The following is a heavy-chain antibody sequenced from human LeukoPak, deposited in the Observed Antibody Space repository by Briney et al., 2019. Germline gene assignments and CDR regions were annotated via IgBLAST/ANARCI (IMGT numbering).Heavy chain of an antibody. Sequence: GGSLRLSCAASGFTFSSYGMHWVRQAPGKGLEWVAFIRYDGSNKYYADSVKGRFTISRDNSKNTLYLQMNSLRAEDTAVYYCAKDPRRDPVNYFDYWGQGTLVTVSS. J-gene: IGHJ4*02. CDR3: AKDPRRDPVNYFDY. D-gene: IGHD2-21*02. V-gene: IGHV3-30*02. CDR2: IRYDGSNK. CDR1: GFTFSSYG.